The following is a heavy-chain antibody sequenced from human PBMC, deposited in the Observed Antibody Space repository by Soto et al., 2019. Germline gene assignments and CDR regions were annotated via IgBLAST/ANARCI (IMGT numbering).Heavy chain of an antibody. V-gene: IGHV4-59*08. Sequence: SETLSLTCTVSGGSISSYYWSWIRQPPGKGLEWIGYIYYSGSTNYNPSLKSRVTISVDTSKNQFSLKLSSVTAADTAVYYCARHGGRKLEGYYYYYYMDVWGKGTTVTVSS. CDR3: ARHGGRKLEGYYYYYYMDV. J-gene: IGHJ6*03. CDR1: GGSISSYY. D-gene: IGHD1-1*01. CDR2: IYYSGST.